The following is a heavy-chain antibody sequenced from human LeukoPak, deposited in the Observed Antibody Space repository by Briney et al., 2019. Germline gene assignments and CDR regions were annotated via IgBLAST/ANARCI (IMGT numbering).Heavy chain of an antibody. V-gene: IGHV4-34*01. Sequence: SETLSLTCAVYGGSFSGYYWSWIRQPPGKGLEWIGEINHSGSTNYNPSLKSRVTISVDTSKNQFSLKLSSVTAADTAVYYCARSPYDYVWGSYRPGAFDIWGQGTMVTVSS. J-gene: IGHJ3*02. D-gene: IGHD3-16*02. CDR3: ARSPYDYVWGSYRPGAFDI. CDR2: INHSGST. CDR1: GGSFSGYY.